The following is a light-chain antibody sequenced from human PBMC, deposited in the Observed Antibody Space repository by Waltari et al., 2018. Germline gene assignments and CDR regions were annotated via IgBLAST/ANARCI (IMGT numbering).Light chain of an antibody. CDR3: LSYTSSITFV. J-gene: IGLJ2*01. V-gene: IGLV2-23*02. CDR1: SNDVRNSKH. Sequence: QPALTPPASVSGSPGQSITISCTGTSNDVRNSKHGCWYQPPPGKAPKLIISEVTERPSGVSDRFSGSKSGNTASLTISGLQAEDEADYYCLSYTSSITFVFGGGTKVSVL. CDR2: EVT.